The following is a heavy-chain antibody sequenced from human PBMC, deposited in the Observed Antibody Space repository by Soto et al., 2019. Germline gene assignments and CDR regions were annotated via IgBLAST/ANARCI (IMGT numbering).Heavy chain of an antibody. CDR3: ASFWWAFDI. CDR2: IWYDGSNK. V-gene: IGHV3-33*01. CDR1: GFTFSSYG. D-gene: IGHD3-3*01. Sequence: PGGSLRLSCAASGFTFSSYGMHWVRQAPGKGLEWVAVIWYDGSNKYYADSLKGRFTISRDNSKNTLYLQMNSLRAEDTAVYYCASFWWAFDIWGQGTMVTVSS. J-gene: IGHJ3*02.